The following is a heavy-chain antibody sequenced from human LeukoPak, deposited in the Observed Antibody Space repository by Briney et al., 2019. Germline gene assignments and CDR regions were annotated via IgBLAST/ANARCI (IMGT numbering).Heavy chain of an antibody. CDR2: NSWNSGGI. J-gene: IGHJ3*02. CDR1: GFTFEDYD. CDR3: AKDIDYGGNSGAFDI. D-gene: IGHD4-23*01. Sequence: GGSLRVSCAASGFTFEDYDMHWVRQAPGKGLQWVSGNSWNSGGIGYADSVKGRFTISRDNAKNSLYLQMNSLRAEDTALYYCAKDIDYGGNSGAFDIWGQGTIVTVSS. V-gene: IGHV3-9*01.